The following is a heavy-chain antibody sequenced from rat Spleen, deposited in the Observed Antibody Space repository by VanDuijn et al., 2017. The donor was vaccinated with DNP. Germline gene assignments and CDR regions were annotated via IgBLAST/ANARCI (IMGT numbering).Heavy chain of an antibody. J-gene: IGHJ4*01. Sequence: EVQLQESGPGLVKPSQSLSLTCSVTGYSITSNYWGWIRKFPGSEMEWIGYISYGGNTRYNPSLKSRISITRDTSKNQFFLQLNSLTTEDTATYYCARLRLEWEVRAMDAWGQGTSVTVSS. D-gene: IGHD1-1*01. V-gene: IGHV3-1*01. CDR3: ARLRLEWEVRAMDA. CDR2: ISYGGNT. CDR1: GYSITSNY.